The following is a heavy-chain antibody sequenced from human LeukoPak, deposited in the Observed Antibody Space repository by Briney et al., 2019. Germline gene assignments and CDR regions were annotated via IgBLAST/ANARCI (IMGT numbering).Heavy chain of an antibody. CDR1: GSAFNLYG. D-gene: IGHD3-16*01. J-gene: IGHJ2*01. CDR2: ISGSAVGT. Sequence: PGGSLRLSCAASGSAFNLYGMAWVRQAPGKGLEWVSGISGSAVGTYYADSVKGRFTISRDNSKNVLFLHMNNLRVEDTAVYFCAKLGTYWYFDVWGRGTLVTVSS. CDR3: AKLGTYWYFDV. V-gene: IGHV3-23*01.